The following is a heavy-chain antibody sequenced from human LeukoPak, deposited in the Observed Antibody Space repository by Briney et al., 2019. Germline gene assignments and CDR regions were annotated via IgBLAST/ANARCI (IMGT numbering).Heavy chain of an antibody. CDR1: GGSISSNY. D-gene: IGHD6-19*01. Sequence: SETLSLTCTVSGGSISSNYWSWIRQPPGKGLEWIGYIYYSGSTNYNPSLKSRVTISVDTYKNQFSLKLSSVAAADTAVYYCARDGYSSGWNLEYFQHWGQGTLVTVSS. J-gene: IGHJ1*01. CDR2: IYYSGST. CDR3: ARDGYSSGWNLEYFQH. V-gene: IGHV4-59*01.